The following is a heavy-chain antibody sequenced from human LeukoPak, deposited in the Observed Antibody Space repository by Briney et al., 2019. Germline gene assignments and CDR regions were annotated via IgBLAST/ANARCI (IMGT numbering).Heavy chain of an antibody. CDR2: IWYDGSNE. CDR3: ARDREYSYVDY. Sequence: GGSLRLSCAASGFTFSNCGVHWVRQAPGKGLEWVAIIWYDGSNEYYADSVKGRFTISRDNSKNTLYLQMNSLRAEDTAVYYCARDREYSYVDYWGQGTLVTVSS. V-gene: IGHV3-33*01. CDR1: GFTFSNCG. J-gene: IGHJ4*02. D-gene: IGHD5-18*01.